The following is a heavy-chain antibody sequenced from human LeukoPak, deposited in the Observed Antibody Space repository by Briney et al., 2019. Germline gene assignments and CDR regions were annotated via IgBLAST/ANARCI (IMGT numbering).Heavy chain of an antibody. CDR2: IRSKAYGWTT. CDR3: TRERDYYDSSGYYYVRYFQH. D-gene: IGHD3-22*01. J-gene: IGHJ1*01. V-gene: IGHV3-49*04. Sequence: GGSLRLSCTASGFTFGDYAMSWVRQAPGKGLEWIGFIRSKAYGWTTEYAASVKGRFTISRDDSKSIAYLQMNSLKTEDTAVYYCTRERDYYDSSGYYYVRYFQHWGQGTLVTVSS. CDR1: GFTFGDYA.